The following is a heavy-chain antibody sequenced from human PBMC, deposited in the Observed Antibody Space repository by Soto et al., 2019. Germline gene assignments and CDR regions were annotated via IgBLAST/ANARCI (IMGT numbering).Heavy chain of an antibody. J-gene: IGHJ3*02. V-gene: IGHV3-23*01. D-gene: IGHD6-19*01. CDR1: GFTFSSYA. Sequence: EVQLLESGGGLVQPGGSLRLSCAASGFTFSSYAMSWVRQAPGKGLEWVSAISGSGGSTYYADSVKGRFTISRDNSKNTLYLQMNSLRAEDTAVYYCAKDRRGMGSSGWYVAHDAFDIWGQGTMVTVSS. CDR3: AKDRRGMGSSGWYVAHDAFDI. CDR2: ISGSGGST.